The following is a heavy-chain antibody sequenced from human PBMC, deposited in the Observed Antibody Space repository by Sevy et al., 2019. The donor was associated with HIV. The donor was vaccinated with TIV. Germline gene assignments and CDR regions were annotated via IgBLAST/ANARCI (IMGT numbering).Heavy chain of an antibody. J-gene: IGHJ4*02. CDR1: GSTFSSYA. CDR3: AKDSRHYSVTFGGDH. V-gene: IGHV3-23*01. D-gene: IGHD3-16*01. Sequence: GGSLRLSCAASGSTFSSYAMSWVRQAPGKGLEWVSAISGSGGSTYYADSVKGRFTISRDNSKNTLYLQMNSLRAEDTAVYYCAKDSRHYSVTFGGDHWGQGTLVTVSS. CDR2: ISGSGGST.